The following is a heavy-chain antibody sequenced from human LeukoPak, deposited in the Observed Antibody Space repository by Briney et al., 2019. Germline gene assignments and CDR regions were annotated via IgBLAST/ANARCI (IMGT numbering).Heavy chain of an antibody. V-gene: IGHV4-59*01. CDR1: GGSISSYY. D-gene: IGHD6-19*01. CDR2: IYYSGST. CDR3: ARGTPGGSSGLW. J-gene: IGHJ4*02. Sequence: SETLSLTCTVSGGSISSYYWSWIRQPPGKGLEWIGYIYYSGSTNYNPSLKSRVTISVDTSKNQFSLKLSSVTAADTAVYYCARGTPGGSSGLWWGQGTLATVSS.